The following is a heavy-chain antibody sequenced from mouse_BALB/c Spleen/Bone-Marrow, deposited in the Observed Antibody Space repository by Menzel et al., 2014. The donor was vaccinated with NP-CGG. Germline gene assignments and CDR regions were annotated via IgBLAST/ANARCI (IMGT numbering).Heavy chain of an antibody. V-gene: IGHV1-87*01. J-gene: IGHJ1*01. D-gene: IGHD1-1*01. CDR2: IYPGDGDT. Sequence: VMLVESGAELARPGASVKLSCKASAYTFTSYWMQWVKQRPGQGLEWIGAIYPGDGDTRYTQKFKGKATLTADKSSSTAYMQLSSLASEDSAVYYCARGYYYGSTYGWYFDVWGAGTTVTVSS. CDR1: AYTFTSYW. CDR3: ARGYYYGSTYGWYFDV.